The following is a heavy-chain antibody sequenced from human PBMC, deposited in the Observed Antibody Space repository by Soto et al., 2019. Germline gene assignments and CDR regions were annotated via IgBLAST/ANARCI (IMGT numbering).Heavy chain of an antibody. J-gene: IGHJ5*02. V-gene: IGHV4-39*02. CDR3: TGEQYASSWT. Sequence: RQPPGKGLEWIGSMHYSGYTFYSPSLRSRVALSVDTSKNQFSLNVASVSAADTAVYYCTGEQYASSWTWGQGTLVTVSS. D-gene: IGHD6-13*01. CDR2: MHYSGYT.